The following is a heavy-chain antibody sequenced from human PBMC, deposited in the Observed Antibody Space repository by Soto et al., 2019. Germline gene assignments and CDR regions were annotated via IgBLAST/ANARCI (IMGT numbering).Heavy chain of an antibody. J-gene: IGHJ4*02. CDR2: ISGRVGSS. V-gene: IGHV3-23*01. Sequence: EVQLLESGGGLVQPGGSLRLSCAASGFTFSSYAMTWVRQAPGKGLEWVSIISGRVGSSYYADSVKGRFTISRDNSKNTLDLQMNSLRAEDTAVYYCAKPDSVGTTVTYFDYWGQGTLVTVSS. D-gene: IGHD4-17*01. CDR3: AKPDSVGTTVTYFDY. CDR1: GFTFSSYA.